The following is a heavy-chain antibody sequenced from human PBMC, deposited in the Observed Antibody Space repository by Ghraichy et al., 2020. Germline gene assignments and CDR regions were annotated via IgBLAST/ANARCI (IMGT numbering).Heavy chain of an antibody. CDR2: ISGSGGST. CDR3: AKLLSVGGYYYYYGMDV. V-gene: IGHV3-23*01. Sequence: GGSLRLSCAASGFTFSSYAMSWVRQAPGKGLEWVSAISGSGGSTYYADFVEGRFNISRDNSKNTLYLQMNSLRAEDTAVYYCAKLLSVGGYYYYYGMDVWGQGTTVTVSS. D-gene: IGHD3-10*01. CDR1: GFTFSSYA. J-gene: IGHJ6*02.